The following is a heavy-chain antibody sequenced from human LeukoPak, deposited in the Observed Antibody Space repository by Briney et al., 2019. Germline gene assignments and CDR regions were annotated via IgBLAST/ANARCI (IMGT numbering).Heavy chain of an antibody. V-gene: IGHV3-30*18. J-gene: IGHJ4*02. D-gene: IGHD6-13*01. CDR1: GFTFSSYG. CDR3: AKDSRSLAAAGEVDY. CDR2: ISYEGSKK. Sequence: GGSLRLSCAASGFTFSSYGMHWVRQAPGKGLEWVGVISYEGSKKYYADSVKGRFTISRDNSKNTLYLQMNSLRAEDTAVYYCAKDSRSLAAAGEVDYWGQGTLVTVSS.